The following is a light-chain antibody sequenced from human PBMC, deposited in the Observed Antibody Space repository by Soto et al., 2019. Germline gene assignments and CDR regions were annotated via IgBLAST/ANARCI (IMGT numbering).Light chain of an antibody. V-gene: IGKV1-5*01. CDR2: DAS. CDR1: QSISSW. CDR3: QQYTSYPWT. J-gene: IGKJ1*01. Sequence: DIQMTQSPSTLSASVGDRVTITCRASQSISSWLAWYQQNPGKAPKLLIYDASSLESGVPSRLSGSGSGTEFTLTISSLQPDDFATYYCQQYTSYPWTFGQGTKVDIK.